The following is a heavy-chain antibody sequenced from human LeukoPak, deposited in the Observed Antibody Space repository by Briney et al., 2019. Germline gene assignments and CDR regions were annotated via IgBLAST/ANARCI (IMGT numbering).Heavy chain of an antibody. D-gene: IGHD2-21*02. CDR3: AKSNCGGDCYQHLNFDY. CDR1: GFTFSSYA. V-gene: IGHV3-30*04. CDR2: ISYDGSNK. J-gene: IGHJ4*02. Sequence: GGSLRLPCAASGFTFSSYAMHWVRQASGKGLEWVAVISYDGSNKYYADSVKGRFTISRDNSKNTLYLQMNRLRAEDTAVYYCAKSNCGGDCYQHLNFDYWGQGTLVTVSS.